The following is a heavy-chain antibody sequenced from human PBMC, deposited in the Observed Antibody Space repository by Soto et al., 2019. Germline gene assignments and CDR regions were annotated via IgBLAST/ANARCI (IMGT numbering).Heavy chain of an antibody. Sequence: QVQLQESGPGLMKPSETLSLTCTVSGASITGSSYWSLIRQPAGKGLEWIGRFSLSGTTNYNPSLRSRVTMSADVSKNQFSLRLTSVTAADTALYYCARGMTPPGAPAWYYFDSWGQGTLVTVSS. CDR3: ARGMTPPGAPAWYYFDS. D-gene: IGHD2-8*02. CDR2: FSLSGTT. V-gene: IGHV4-4*07. J-gene: IGHJ4*02. CDR1: GASITGSSY.